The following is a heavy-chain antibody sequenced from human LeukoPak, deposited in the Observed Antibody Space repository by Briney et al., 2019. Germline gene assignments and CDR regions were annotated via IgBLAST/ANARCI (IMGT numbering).Heavy chain of an antibody. CDR2: ISSSSSTI. J-gene: IGHJ6*03. V-gene: IGHV3-48*01. CDR1: GFTFSSYE. Sequence: GGSLRLSCAASGFTFSSYEMNWVRQAPGKGLEWVSHISSSSSTIYYADSVKGRFTISRDNAKNSLYLQMNSLRAEDTAVYYCASRYCSGGSCYSVRSYYYYTDVWGKGTTVTVSS. D-gene: IGHD2-15*01. CDR3: ASRYCSGGSCYSVRSYYYYTDV.